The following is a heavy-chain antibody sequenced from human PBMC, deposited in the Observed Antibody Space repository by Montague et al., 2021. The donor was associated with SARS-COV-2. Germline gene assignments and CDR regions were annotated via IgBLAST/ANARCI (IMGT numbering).Heavy chain of an antibody. V-gene: IGHV4-34*01. CDR3: GRGVVAATPVVDY. CDR2: INHSGST. Sequence: SETLSLTCTVSGGSISGYYWSWIRQPPGKGLEWIGEINHSGSTNYNPSLKSRVTISRDTSKSQFSLKLSSVTAADTAVYYCGRGVVAATPVVDYWGRGTLVTVSS. CDR1: GGSISGYY. D-gene: IGHD2-15*01. J-gene: IGHJ4*02.